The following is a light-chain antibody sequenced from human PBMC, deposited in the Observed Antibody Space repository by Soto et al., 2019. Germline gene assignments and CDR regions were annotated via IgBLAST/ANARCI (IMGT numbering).Light chain of an antibody. CDR3: HQSHTFPFT. J-gene: IGKJ3*01. V-gene: IGKV1-39*01. Sequence: DIQMTQSPSSLSASVGDRVTITCRASQSISTYLNWYQQKPGKAPKLLIFGASSLQGGVASRFSGSGSGTDFTLTVTNLQPEDFAAYYCHQSHTFPFTFGPGTKVDI. CDR1: QSISTY. CDR2: GAS.